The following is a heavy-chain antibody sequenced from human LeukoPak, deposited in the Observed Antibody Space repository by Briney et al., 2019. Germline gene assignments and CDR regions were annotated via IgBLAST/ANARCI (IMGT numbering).Heavy chain of an antibody. CDR3: ARIGTAMIDY. Sequence: SETLSLTCTVSGGSISSYYWSWIRQPPGKGLEWIGSIFQGGTTFYNPSLKSRVIISADTSNNEFSLKLSSVTAADTAVYYCARIGTAMIDYWGQGTLVTVSS. CDR1: GGSISSYY. CDR2: IFQGGTT. D-gene: IGHD5-18*01. J-gene: IGHJ4*02. V-gene: IGHV4-59*08.